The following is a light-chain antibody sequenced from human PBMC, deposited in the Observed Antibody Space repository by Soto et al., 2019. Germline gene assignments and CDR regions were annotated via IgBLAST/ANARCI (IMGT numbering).Light chain of an antibody. Sequence: NFMLTQPHSVSESPGKTVTISCTGSSGSVASNFVHWYQLRPGSAPTIVIYGDNQRPSGVPDRFSGSIDSSSNSASLTISGLKTEDEADYFCQSYDRSSLYVFGTGTKLTVL. J-gene: IGLJ1*01. CDR3: QSYDRSSLYV. CDR2: GDN. CDR1: SGSVASNF. V-gene: IGLV6-57*02.